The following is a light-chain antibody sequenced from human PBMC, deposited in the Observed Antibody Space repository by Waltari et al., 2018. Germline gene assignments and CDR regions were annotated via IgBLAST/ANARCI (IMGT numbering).Light chain of an antibody. Sequence: AIRMTQSPSSFSASTGDRVTITCRASQNISSYLAWYQQKPGKAPQFLIYAASTLQSGVPSRVSGSGAGTDFTLTISWLQSEDFATYYCQQYYDYPCTFGQGTKVEVK. V-gene: IGKV1-8*01. CDR2: AAS. CDR1: QNISSY. CDR3: QQYYDYPCT. J-gene: IGKJ2*02.